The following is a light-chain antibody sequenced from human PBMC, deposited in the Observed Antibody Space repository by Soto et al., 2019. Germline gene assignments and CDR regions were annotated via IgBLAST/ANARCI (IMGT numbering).Light chain of an antibody. CDR2: KAS. J-gene: IGKJ1*01. V-gene: IGKV1-5*03. Sequence: DIQMTQSPSTLSASVGDRVTITCWASQSISNLLAWYQQKPGKAPYLLIYKASSLESGVPSRFSGSASGTEFTLTISSLQPDDFASYYCHQYYSYPWTFGQGTKVEIK. CDR3: HQYYSYPWT. CDR1: QSISNL.